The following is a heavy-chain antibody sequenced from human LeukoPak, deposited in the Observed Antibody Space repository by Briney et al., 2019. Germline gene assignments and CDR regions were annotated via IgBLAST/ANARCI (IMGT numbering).Heavy chain of an antibody. CDR3: AKGLRLGELSLSFDY. J-gene: IGHJ4*02. V-gene: IGHV3-23*01. Sequence: GGSLRLSCAASGFTFSTYAMSWVRQAPGKGLEWVAAIRGSGGSTYSADSVKGRFTISRDNSKNTLSLQMNSLRAEDTAVYYCAKGLRLGELSLSFDYWGQGTLVTVSS. CDR1: GFTFSTYA. CDR2: IRGSGGST. D-gene: IGHD3-16*02.